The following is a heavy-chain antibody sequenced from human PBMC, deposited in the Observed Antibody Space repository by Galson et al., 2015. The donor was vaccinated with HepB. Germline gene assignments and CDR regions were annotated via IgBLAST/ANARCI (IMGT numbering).Heavy chain of an antibody. CDR2: ISSSSSYT. CDR1: GFTFSDYY. Sequence: SLRLSCAASGFTFSDYYMSWIRQAPGKGLEWVSYISSSSSYTNYADSVKGRFTISRDNAKNSLYLQMNSLRAEDTAVYYCARTYYDSSGYYAFRPFDYWGQGTLVTVSS. V-gene: IGHV3-11*06. D-gene: IGHD3-22*01. CDR3: ARTYYDSSGYYAFRPFDY. J-gene: IGHJ4*02.